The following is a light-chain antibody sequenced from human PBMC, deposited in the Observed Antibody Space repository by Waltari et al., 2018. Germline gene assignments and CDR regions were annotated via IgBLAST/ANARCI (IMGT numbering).Light chain of an antibody. J-gene: IGKJ2*01. V-gene: IGKV3-15*01. CDR1: QSVRTN. Sequence: EIVMTQSPVTLSVSPGERAALSCRPSQSVRTNLAWYQQRHGQTPRLLIYGTSTRATEIPARFSGSGSGTEFTLTISSLQSEDFAVYYCQQYNDWPYTFGQGTKLEIK. CDR3: QQYNDWPYT. CDR2: GTS.